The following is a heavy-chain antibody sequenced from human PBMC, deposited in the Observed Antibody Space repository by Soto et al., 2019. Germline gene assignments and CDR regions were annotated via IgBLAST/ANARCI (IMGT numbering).Heavy chain of an antibody. D-gene: IGHD3-16*02. V-gene: IGHV3-73*01. J-gene: IGHJ6*02. CDR1: GFTFSGSA. CDR2: IRSKANSYAT. CDR3: TRPAYYDYVWGSYRYEGGFYGMDV. Sequence: GGSLRLSCAASGFTFSGSAMHWVRQASGKGLEWVGRIRSKANSYATAYAASVKGRFTISRDDSKNTAYLQMNSLKTEDTAVYYCTRPAYYDYVWGSYRYEGGFYGMDVWGQGTTVTVSS.